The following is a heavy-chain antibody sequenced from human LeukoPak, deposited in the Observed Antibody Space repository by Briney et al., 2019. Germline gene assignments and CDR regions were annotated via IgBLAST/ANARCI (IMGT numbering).Heavy chain of an antibody. V-gene: IGHV3-23*01. CDR3: AKGAYDYIEIAYFDY. J-gene: IGHJ4*02. CDR1: GFSLDNYA. CDR2: IIGSSGST. D-gene: IGHD5-12*01. Sequence: PGGSLRLSCVASGFSLDNYAMNWVRQAPGKGLEWVSLIIGSSGSTFCADSVKGRFTISRDKYKNTLYLQMNSLRAEETDVYYCAKGAYDYIEIAYFDYWGQGSLVTVSS.